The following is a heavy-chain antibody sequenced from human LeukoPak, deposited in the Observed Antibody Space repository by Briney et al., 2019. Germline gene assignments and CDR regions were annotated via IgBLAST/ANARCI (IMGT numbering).Heavy chain of an antibody. Sequence: SETLSLTCTLARGSINKYYWTWIRQPPGKGLEWIGYMYFSGSAYYSPSLKTRVTISVDTSKNQFSLKLTSVTAADTAVYYCARSTFSSNWNLWGQGTLVTVSS. V-gene: IGHV4-59*08. CDR2: MYFSGSA. CDR3: ARSTFSSNWNL. D-gene: IGHD6-13*01. CDR1: RGSINKYY. J-gene: IGHJ4*02.